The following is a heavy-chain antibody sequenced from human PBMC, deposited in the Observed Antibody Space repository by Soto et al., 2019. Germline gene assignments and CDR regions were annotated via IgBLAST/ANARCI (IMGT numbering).Heavy chain of an antibody. CDR2: IWYDGSNK. CDR1: GSTFSNYG. D-gene: IGHD3-16*01. J-gene: IGHJ4*02. Sequence: VRLVESGGGVVQPGRSLRLSCAASGSTFSNYGMHWVRQAPGKGPEWVAVIWYDGSNKYYGESVKGRFSISRDNSKNTLYLDINSLRAEDAAGYYCARDGGSHGPSYFDSWGQGSLVIVSS. V-gene: IGHV3-33*01. CDR3: ARDGGSHGPSYFDS.